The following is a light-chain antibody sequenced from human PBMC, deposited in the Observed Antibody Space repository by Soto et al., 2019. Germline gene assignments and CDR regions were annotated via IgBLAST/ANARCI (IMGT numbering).Light chain of an antibody. CDR3: QQYGSAPPIT. Sequence: EFMLTQSPDTLSLPAWERATLSCGASQSISSYLACYQHKPGQAPRLLIYDASSRSTGIPARFSGSGSGTDFTLTITRLEPEDFAVYYCQQYGSAPPITFGQGTRLEIK. V-gene: IGKV3-20*01. CDR1: QSISSY. J-gene: IGKJ5*01. CDR2: DAS.